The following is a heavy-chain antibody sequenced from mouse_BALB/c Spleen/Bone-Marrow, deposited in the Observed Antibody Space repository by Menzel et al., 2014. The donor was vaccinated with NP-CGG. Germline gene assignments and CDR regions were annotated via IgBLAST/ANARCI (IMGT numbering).Heavy chain of an antibody. CDR3: ARDYDYFFDY. D-gene: IGHD2-4*01. CDR2: IDPANGNT. Sequence: DVHLVESGAELVKPGASVKLSCTASGFNIKDTYMHWVKQRPEQGLEWIGWIDPANGNTKYDPNFQGKATITADTSSNTAYLQLSSLTSEDTAVYYCARDYDYFFDYWGQGTTLTVSS. CDR1: GFNIKDTY. V-gene: IGHV14-3*02. J-gene: IGHJ2*01.